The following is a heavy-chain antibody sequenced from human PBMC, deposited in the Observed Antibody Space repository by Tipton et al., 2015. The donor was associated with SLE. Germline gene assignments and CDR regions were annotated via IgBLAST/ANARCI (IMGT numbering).Heavy chain of an antibody. D-gene: IGHD6-13*01. J-gene: IGHJ4*02. Sequence: LRLSCTVSGGSISSGSYYWSWIRQPPGKGLEWIGYIYTSGSTNYNPSLKSRVTISVDTSKNQFSLKLSSVTAADTAVYYCARRDIAAAGAFGYWGQGTLVTVSS. CDR2: IYTSGST. CDR3: ARRDIAAAGAFGY. CDR1: GGSISSGSYY. V-gene: IGHV4-61*09.